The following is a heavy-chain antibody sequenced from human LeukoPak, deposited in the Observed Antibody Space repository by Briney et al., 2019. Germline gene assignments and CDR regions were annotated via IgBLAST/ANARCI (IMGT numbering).Heavy chain of an antibody. V-gene: IGHV3-7*01. Sequence: GGSLRLSCAASGFTFSSYWMSWVRQAPGKGLEWVANIKEDGSRKYYVDSVKGRFTISRDNAKNSLYLQMNSLRAEDTAVYYCARYCSSTSCYSDYYYYMDVWGKGTTVTVSS. D-gene: IGHD2-2*01. CDR1: GFTFSSYW. CDR3: ARYCSSTSCYSDYYYYMDV. J-gene: IGHJ6*03. CDR2: IKEDGSRK.